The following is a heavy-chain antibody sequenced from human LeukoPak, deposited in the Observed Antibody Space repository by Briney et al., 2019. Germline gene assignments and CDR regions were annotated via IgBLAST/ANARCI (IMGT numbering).Heavy chain of an antibody. J-gene: IGHJ6*02. D-gene: IGHD3-16*01. Sequence: GGSLRLSCAASGFTFSSYALNWVRQAPGKGLEWISYISSSSSTIYYTDSVKGRFTISRDNSKNTLYLQMNSLRAEDTAVYYCPTLGSHGGMDVWGQGTTVTVSS. V-gene: IGHV3-48*01. CDR1: GFTFSSYA. CDR3: PTLGSHGGMDV. CDR2: ISSSSSTI.